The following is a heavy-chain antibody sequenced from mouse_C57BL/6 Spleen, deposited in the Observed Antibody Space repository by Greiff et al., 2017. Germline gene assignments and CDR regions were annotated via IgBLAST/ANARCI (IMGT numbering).Heavy chain of an antibody. J-gene: IGHJ2*01. D-gene: IGHD2-5*01. Sequence: EVQLQQSGAELVRPGASVKLSCTASGFNIKDYYMHWVKQRPEQGLEWIGRIDPEDGDTEYAPKFQGKATMTAETSSNTAYLQLSRLTSEDTAAYYCTLGYCNNYYYFDYWGQGTTLTVSS. CDR2: IDPEDGDT. V-gene: IGHV14-1*01. CDR1: GFNIKDYY. CDR3: TLGYCNNYYYFDY.